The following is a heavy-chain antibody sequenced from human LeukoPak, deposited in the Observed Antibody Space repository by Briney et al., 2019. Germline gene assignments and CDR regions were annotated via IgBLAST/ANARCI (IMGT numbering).Heavy chain of an antibody. J-gene: IGHJ4*02. V-gene: IGHV4-34*01. CDR1: GGSFSDSY. Sequence: PSETLSLTCAVYGGSFSDSYWIWIRQPPGEGLEWVGEIDHSGITNYNPSLKSRVSISVDTSKNQFSLNLDSVTAADTAMYYCARGSNSVAYWGQGTLVTVSS. D-gene: IGHD4-23*01. CDR3: ARGSNSVAY. CDR2: IDHSGIT.